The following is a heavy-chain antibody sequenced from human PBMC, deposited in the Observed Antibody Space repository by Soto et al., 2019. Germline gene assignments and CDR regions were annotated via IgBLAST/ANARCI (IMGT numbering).Heavy chain of an antibody. CDR3: AKDQGSSWYEIDY. V-gene: IGHV3-23*01. CDR2: ISGSGGST. Sequence: EVQLLESGGGLVQPGGSLRLSCAASGFTFSNYAVTWVRQAPGKGLEWVSTISGSGGSTYYADSVKGRFTISRDNCKTTLYLQMNSMRAEDTAVYYCAKDQGSSWYEIDYWGQGTLVTVSS. CDR1: GFTFSNYA. D-gene: IGHD6-13*01. J-gene: IGHJ4*02.